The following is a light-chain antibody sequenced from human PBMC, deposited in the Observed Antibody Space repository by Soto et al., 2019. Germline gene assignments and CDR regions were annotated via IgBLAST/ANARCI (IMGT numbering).Light chain of an antibody. J-gene: IGLJ1*01. Sequence: QSVLTQPPSASGTPGQRVTISCSGSSSNIGSNTVNWYQQLPGTAPKLLXXXXXXXXXXXXXXXSGSKSGTSASLAISGLXXXXXXXXXXAAWDDSLNGRVFGTGTKLTVL. V-gene: IGLV1-44*01. CDR2: XXX. CDR1: SSNIGSNT. CDR3: AAWDDSLNGRV.